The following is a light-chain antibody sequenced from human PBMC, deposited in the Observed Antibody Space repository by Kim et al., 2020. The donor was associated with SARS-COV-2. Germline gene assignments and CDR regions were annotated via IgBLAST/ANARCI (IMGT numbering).Light chain of an antibody. Sequence: ELTQPPSASGTPGQRVTISCSGSSSNIGGNTVKWYQQLPGTAPKLLMYDNNQRPSGVPDRFSGSKSGTSASLAISGLQSEDEADYYCAAWDDSLNGWVFGGGTQLTVL. CDR2: DNN. CDR3: AAWDDSLNGWV. CDR1: SSNIGGNT. J-gene: IGLJ3*02. V-gene: IGLV1-44*01.